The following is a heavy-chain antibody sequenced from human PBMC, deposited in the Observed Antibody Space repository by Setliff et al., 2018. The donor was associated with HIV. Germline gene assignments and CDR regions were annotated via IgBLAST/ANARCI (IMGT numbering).Heavy chain of an antibody. Sequence: GASVKVSCKASGGSFNILGFTWVRQAPGQGLEWVGGIIPVVDAPIYAQRFQGRVVITADKSTGTAYMQLSSLKFEDTAVYYCATRPPGVHGFSIWGQGTMVT. J-gene: IGHJ3*02. D-gene: IGHD3-10*01. CDR1: GGSFNILG. CDR2: IIPVVDAP. V-gene: IGHV1-69*06. CDR3: ATRPPGVHGFSI.